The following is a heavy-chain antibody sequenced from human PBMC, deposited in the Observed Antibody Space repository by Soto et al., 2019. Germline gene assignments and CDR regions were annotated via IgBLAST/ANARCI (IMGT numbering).Heavy chain of an antibody. Sequence: QVQLVESGGGVVQPGRSLRLSCAASGFIFSTYGMHWVRQAPGKGLEWVAVIWYDGSNKYYADSVKGRFTISRDNSKNTLYLQMNSLRAEDTAVYYCARDTTRAMVRIYYGMDVWGQGTTVPVSS. V-gene: IGHV3-33*01. D-gene: IGHD3-10*01. CDR2: IWYDGSNK. CDR1: GFIFSTYG. CDR3: ARDTTRAMVRIYYGMDV. J-gene: IGHJ6*02.